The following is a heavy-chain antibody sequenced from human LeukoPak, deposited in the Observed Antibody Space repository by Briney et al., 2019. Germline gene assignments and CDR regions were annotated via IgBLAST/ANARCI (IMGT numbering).Heavy chain of an antibody. CDR1: GGTFSSYA. Sequence: SVKVSCKASGGTFSSYAISWVRQAPGQGLEWMGGIIPIFGTANYAQKFQGRVTITADESTSTAYMELSSLRSEDTAVYYCAGGGYGSESYFDYYYGMDVWGKGTTVTVSS. CDR2: IIPIFGTA. V-gene: IGHV1-69*13. J-gene: IGHJ6*04. CDR3: AGGGYGSESYFDYYYGMDV. D-gene: IGHD3-10*01.